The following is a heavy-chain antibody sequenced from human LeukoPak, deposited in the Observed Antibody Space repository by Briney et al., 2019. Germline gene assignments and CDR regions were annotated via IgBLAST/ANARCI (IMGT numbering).Heavy chain of an antibody. V-gene: IGHV4-61*02. J-gene: IGHJ3*02. Sequence: SETLSLTCTVSGDSISSGDYYWSWIRQPAGRGLEWIVRISSSGSTNYNPSLKSRVTISVDTSKNQFSLKLSSVTAADTAVYFCARGPYSYDSSGAFDIWGQGTMVTVSS. CDR1: GDSISSGDYY. D-gene: IGHD3-22*01. CDR2: ISSSGST. CDR3: ARGPYSYDSSGAFDI.